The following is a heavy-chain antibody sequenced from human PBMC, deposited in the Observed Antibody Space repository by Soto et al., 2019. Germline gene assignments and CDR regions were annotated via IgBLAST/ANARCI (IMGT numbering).Heavy chain of an antibody. D-gene: IGHD3-16*01. CDR1: GGSFRTYA. J-gene: IGHJ6*02. Sequence: QVQLGQSGSEVKKPGSSVKVSCKSSGGSFRTYAISWVRQAPGQGLEWMGGIMAVFGTATYPLSFQGRVTITADESASTSYMELSGLKSGDTAIYYCATSRGFYAAMDVWGQGTTVTVSS. CDR3: ATSRGFYAAMDV. CDR2: IMAVFGTA. V-gene: IGHV1-69*01.